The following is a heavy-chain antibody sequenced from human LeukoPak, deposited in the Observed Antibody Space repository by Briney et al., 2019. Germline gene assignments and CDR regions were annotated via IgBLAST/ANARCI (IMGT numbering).Heavy chain of an antibody. V-gene: IGHV4-59*02. Sequence: SETLSLTCTVSGGSVSNYYWSWIRQPPGKGLEWIGYIYYSGNTNYNPSLKGRVTMSVDTSKNQFSLKLSSVTAADTAVYYCAREYSRSSYVELWGQGTLVTVSS. CDR1: GGSVSNYY. J-gene: IGHJ4*02. D-gene: IGHD6-6*01. CDR3: AREYSRSSYVEL. CDR2: IYYSGNT.